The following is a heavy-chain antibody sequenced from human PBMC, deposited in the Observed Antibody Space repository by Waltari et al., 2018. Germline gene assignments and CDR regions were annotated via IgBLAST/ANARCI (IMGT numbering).Heavy chain of an antibody. J-gene: IGHJ6*02. Sequence: EVQLVESGGGLVQPGRSLRLSCAASGFTFDGEAMPWVRQAPGKGLEWVSGISWNSGSIGYADSVKGRFTISRDNAKNSLYLQMNSLRAEDTALYYCAKDISLYYYYGMDVWDQGP. CDR3: AKDISLYYYYGMDV. CDR2: ISWNSGSI. V-gene: IGHV3-9*01. CDR1: GFTFDGEA.